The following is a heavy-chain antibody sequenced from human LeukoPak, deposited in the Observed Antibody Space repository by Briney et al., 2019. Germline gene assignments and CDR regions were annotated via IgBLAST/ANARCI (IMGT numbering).Heavy chain of an antibody. Sequence: SETLSLTCTVSGGSISSYCWSWIRQPPGKGLEWIGYIYYSGSTNYNPSLKSRVTISVDTSKNQFSLKLSSVTAADTAVYYCAREGWGSSDHSYYYYMDVWGKGTTVTVSS. V-gene: IGHV4-59*01. CDR3: AREGWGSSDHSYYYYMDV. J-gene: IGHJ6*03. CDR1: GGSISSYC. D-gene: IGHD6-13*01. CDR2: IYYSGST.